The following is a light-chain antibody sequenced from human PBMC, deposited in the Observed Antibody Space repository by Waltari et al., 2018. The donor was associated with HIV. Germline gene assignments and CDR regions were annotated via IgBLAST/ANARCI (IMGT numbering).Light chain of an antibody. V-gene: IGLV2-11*01. CDR3: CSYAGTYTYV. Sequence: QSALTQPRSVSGSPGQSVTISCTGTARDIGYFDYVSWYQHYPRKAPDVIIYEVFQRPSGVPARFTASKSGITASLTISGLQDEDEADYYCCSYAGTYTYVFGSGTKVTVL. J-gene: IGLJ1*01. CDR2: EVF. CDR1: ARDIGYFDY.